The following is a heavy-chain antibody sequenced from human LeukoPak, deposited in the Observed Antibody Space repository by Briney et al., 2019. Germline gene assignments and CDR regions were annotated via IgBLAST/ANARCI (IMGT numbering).Heavy chain of an antibody. D-gene: IGHD5-12*01. V-gene: IGHV3-30*18. CDR3: AKYSGYDLPDPFDI. Sequence: GGSLRLSCAASGFVFNNYGMHWVRQAPGKGLEWVAVISYDGSNKDYADLVKGRFTISRDNSKNTLYLQMNSLRAEDTAVYYWAKYSGYDLPDPFDIWGQGTMVTVSS. CDR1: GFVFNNYG. CDR2: ISYDGSNK. J-gene: IGHJ3*02.